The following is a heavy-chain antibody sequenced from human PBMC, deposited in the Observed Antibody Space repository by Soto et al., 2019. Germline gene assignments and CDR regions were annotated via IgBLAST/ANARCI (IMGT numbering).Heavy chain of an antibody. D-gene: IGHD2-2*01. V-gene: IGHV3-30-3*01. J-gene: IGHJ4*02. CDR1: GFTFSSYA. CDR3: ASLVGGYCSSTSCYLFDY. Sequence: QVQLVESGGGVVQPGRSLRLSCAASGFTFSSYAMHWVRQAPGKGLEWVAVISYDGSNKYYADSVKGRFTISRDNSKNTLYLQMNSLRAEDTAVYYCASLVGGYCSSTSCYLFDYWGQGTLVTDSS. CDR2: ISYDGSNK.